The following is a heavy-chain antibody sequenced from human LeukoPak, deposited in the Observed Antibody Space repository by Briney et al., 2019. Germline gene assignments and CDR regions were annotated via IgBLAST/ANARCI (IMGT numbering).Heavy chain of an antibody. J-gene: IGHJ3*02. CDR3: ASMPLGNAFDI. CDR1: GYTFTSYA. Sequence: ASVEVSCKASGYTFTSYAMSWVRQAPGQGLEWMGWINTNTGNPTYAQGFTGRFVFSLDTSVSTAYLQISSLKAKDTAVYYCASMPLGNAFDIWGQGTMVTVSS. V-gene: IGHV7-4-1*02. CDR2: INTNTGNP. D-gene: IGHD7-27*01.